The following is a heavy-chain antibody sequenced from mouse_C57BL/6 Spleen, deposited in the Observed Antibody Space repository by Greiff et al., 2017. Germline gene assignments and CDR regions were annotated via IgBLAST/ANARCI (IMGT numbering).Heavy chain of an antibody. CDR1: GFSLTSYG. J-gene: IGHJ3*01. CDR2: IWSGGST. Sequence: QVQLQQSGPGLVQPSQSLSITCTVSGFSLTSYGVHWVRQSPGKGLEWLGVIWSGGSTDYNAAFIFRLSISKDNSKSQVFFKMNSLQADDTAIYYCASYGYDGSWFAYWGQGTLVTVSA. CDR3: ASYGYDGSWFAY. V-gene: IGHV2-2*01. D-gene: IGHD2-2*01.